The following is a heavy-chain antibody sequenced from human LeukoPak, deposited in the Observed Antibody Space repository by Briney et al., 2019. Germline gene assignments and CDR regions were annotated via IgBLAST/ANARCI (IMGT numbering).Heavy chain of an antibody. CDR1: GYTFTGYY. Sequence: ASVKVFCKASGYTFTGYYMHWVRQAPGQGLEWMGWINPNSGGTNYAQKFQGRVTMTRDTSISTAYMELSRLRSDDTAVYYCARDIVMVTYWFDPWGQGTLVTVYS. V-gene: IGHV1-2*02. J-gene: IGHJ5*02. D-gene: IGHD5-18*01. CDR2: INPNSGGT. CDR3: ARDIVMVTYWFDP.